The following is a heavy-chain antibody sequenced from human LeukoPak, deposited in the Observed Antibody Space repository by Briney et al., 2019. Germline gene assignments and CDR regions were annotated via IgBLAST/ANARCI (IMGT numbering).Heavy chain of an antibody. CDR3: ATYVDTSIPPCLDV. V-gene: IGHV3-30*02. CDR1: GVTFSSDG. D-gene: IGHD5-18*01. CDR2: IRYDGSNK. Sequence: GGALRLSCAASGVTFSSDGMHCGREAPGKGLECGSFIRYDGSNKYYADSVKGRFTISRDNSKNTLYLQMNSLRADDTAVYYCATYVDTSIPPCLDVWGKGTTVTVSS. J-gene: IGHJ6*04.